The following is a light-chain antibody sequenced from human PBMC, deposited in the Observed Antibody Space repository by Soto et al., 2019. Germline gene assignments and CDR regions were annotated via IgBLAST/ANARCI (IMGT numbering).Light chain of an antibody. CDR2: AAS. CDR1: QTIVTY. Sequence: IRITQSPSSLSASVGDRFTITCRASQTIVTYLNWYLQKPGKAPKLLIYAASNLQSGVPSRFSGSGSWTDLTLTISSLQPEDFANYVGQPSYSTPTWTFGQGTKVDIK. J-gene: IGKJ1*01. CDR3: QPSYSTPTWT. V-gene: IGKV1-39*01.